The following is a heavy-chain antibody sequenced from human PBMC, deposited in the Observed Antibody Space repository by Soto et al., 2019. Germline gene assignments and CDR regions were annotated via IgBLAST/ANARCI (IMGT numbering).Heavy chain of an antibody. V-gene: IGHV1-69*01. CDR2: FIPIIGGG. Sequence: QVQLVQSGAEVKKPGSSVKVSCKASGGTFRNLAINWVRQAPGQGLEWMGGFIPIIGGGINAQKFQGRVTITSDESTSPAYMELSSLKSEDTAMYFCARRSVSHSNAFDFWGKGTMVTVSS. CDR1: GGTFRNLA. J-gene: IGHJ3*01. CDR3: ARRSVSHSNAFDF. D-gene: IGHD2-15*01.